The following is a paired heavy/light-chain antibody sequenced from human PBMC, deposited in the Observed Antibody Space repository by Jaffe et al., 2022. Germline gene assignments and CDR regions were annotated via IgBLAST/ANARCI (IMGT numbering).Light chain of an antibody. CDR2: WNN. CDR3: AVWDDSLSGV. J-gene: IGLJ3*02. CDR1: SSNIGTNY. V-gene: IGLV1-47*01. Sequence: QSVLTQPPSASGTPGQRVTISCSGSSSNIGTNYVYWYQQLPGTAPKLLIYWNNQRPSGVPDRFSASKSGTSASLAISGLRSEDEADYYCAVWDDSLSGVFGGGTKLTVL.
Heavy chain of an antibody. V-gene: IGHV1-2*02. CDR2: INPNSGGT. CDR1: GYTFTDYS. J-gene: IGHJ4*02. CDR3: ARQYMYNSDYYEDY. D-gene: IGHD4-4*01. Sequence: QVQLAQSGAEVKKPGASVKVSCQASGYTFTDYSVHWVRQGPGQGLEWVGWINPNSGGTKYAQKLQGRVTMTWDTSISTAYMELSRLRADDTAVYYCARQYMYNSDYYEDYWGQGTLVTVSP.